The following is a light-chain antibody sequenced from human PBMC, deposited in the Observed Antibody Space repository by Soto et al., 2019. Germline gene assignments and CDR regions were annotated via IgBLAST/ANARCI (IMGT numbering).Light chain of an antibody. Sequence: SHLTQSPSSLSASVGDRVTITCRASQAITNNLAWYQQKPGNPPRLLIYEESTLHSGVPSRFSGRKVGTQFILTIDSLQPEDFATYYCQQVKSYPRTFGGGTKVDVK. V-gene: IGKV1-9*01. CDR1: QAITNN. J-gene: IGKJ4*01. CDR3: QQVKSYPRT. CDR2: EES.